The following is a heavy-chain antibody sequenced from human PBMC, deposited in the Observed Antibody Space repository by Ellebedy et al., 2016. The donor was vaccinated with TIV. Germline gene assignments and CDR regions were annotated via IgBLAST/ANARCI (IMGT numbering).Heavy chain of an antibody. V-gene: IGHV4-39*07. CDR2: IYYSGST. Sequence: MLSETLSLTCTVSGGSISNANYYLGWIRQPPGKGLEWIGSIYYSGSTHYNPSLKSRVTMSVDTSKNQFSLNVNSVTAADTAVYYCARVHCSGGTCSPYNYFYYMDVWGRGTTVTVSS. D-gene: IGHD2-15*01. CDR3: ARVHCSGGTCSPYNYFYYMDV. J-gene: IGHJ6*03. CDR1: GGSISNANYY.